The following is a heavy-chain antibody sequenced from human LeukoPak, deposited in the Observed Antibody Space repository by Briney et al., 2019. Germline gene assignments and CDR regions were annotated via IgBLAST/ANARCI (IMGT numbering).Heavy chain of an antibody. D-gene: IGHD6-13*01. V-gene: IGHV3-23*01. Sequence: PGGSLRLSCAASGFTFSSYGMSWVRQAPGKGLEWVSTISGSGGSTYYADSVKGRFTISRDNSKNTLYLQMNSLRAEDTAVYYCAKDHYSGSFSADYWGQGTLVTVSS. CDR3: AKDHYSGSFSADY. J-gene: IGHJ4*02. CDR1: GFTFSSYG. CDR2: ISGSGGST.